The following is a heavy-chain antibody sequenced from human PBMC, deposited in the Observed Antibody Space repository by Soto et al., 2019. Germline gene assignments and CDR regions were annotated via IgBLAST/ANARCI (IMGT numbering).Heavy chain of an antibody. V-gene: IGHV4-59*01. Sequence: SETLSLTCTVSGGSISSYYWSWIRQPPGKGLEWIGYIYYSGSTNYNPSLKSRVTISVDTSKNQFSLKLSSVTAADTAVYYCASGPYCSGGSCYSDYYYYYYMDVWGKGTTVTVSS. D-gene: IGHD2-15*01. CDR3: ASGPYCSGGSCYSDYYYYYYMDV. J-gene: IGHJ6*03. CDR2: IYYSGST. CDR1: GGSISSYY.